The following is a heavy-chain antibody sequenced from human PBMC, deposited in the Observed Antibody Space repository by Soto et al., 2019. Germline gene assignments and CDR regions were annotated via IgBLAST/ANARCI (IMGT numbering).Heavy chain of an antibody. D-gene: IGHD5-12*01. CDR1: GFTLSSYA. Sequence: PGGSLRLSCAASGFTLSSYAMSWVRQAQGKGLEWVSAISGSGGSTYYADSVKGRFTISRDNSKNTLYLQMDSRRADDTALYYCAKERSFCSGYDYWGQGTLVTFSS. CDR3: AKERSFCSGYDY. J-gene: IGHJ4*02. V-gene: IGHV3-23*01. CDR2: ISGSGGST.